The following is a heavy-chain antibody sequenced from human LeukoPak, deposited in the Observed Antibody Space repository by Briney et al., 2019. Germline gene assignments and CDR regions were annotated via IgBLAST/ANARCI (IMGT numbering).Heavy chain of an antibody. Sequence: SETLSLTCTVCGGSISSYYWSWIRQPPGKGLEWIGYIYYSGSTNYNPPLKSRVTISVDTSKNQFSLKLSSVTAADTAVYYCAGSRRQDAFDIWGQGTMVTVSS. J-gene: IGHJ3*02. CDR3: AGSRRQDAFDI. CDR1: GGSISSYY. V-gene: IGHV4-59*08. CDR2: IYYSGST. D-gene: IGHD3-10*01.